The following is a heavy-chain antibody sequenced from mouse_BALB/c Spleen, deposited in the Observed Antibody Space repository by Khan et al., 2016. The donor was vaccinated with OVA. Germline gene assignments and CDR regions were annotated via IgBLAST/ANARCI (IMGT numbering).Heavy chain of an antibody. J-gene: IGHJ4*01. D-gene: IGHD6-1*01. CDR3: AASILFYYSMDY. V-gene: IGHV1-7*01. CDR2: INPSTGYT. CDR1: GYTFTSYW. Sequence: QVQLQQSGAELAKPGASVKMSCKASGYTFTSYWMHWVKQRPGQGLEWIGYINPSTGYTEYNQKFKDKATLTTDKSSSTAYMQLSSLTSEDSAVYYGAASILFYYSMDYWGQGTSVTVSS.